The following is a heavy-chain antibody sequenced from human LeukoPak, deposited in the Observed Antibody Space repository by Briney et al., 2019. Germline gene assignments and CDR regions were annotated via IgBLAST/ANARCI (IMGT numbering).Heavy chain of an antibody. CDR3: ARGVDYYDSSGYRHYDFDS. Sequence: GGSLRLSCAASGFTVSSNYMSWVRQAPGKGLEWVSVIYGGGSTYYADSVKGRFTISRDNSKNTLYLQMNSLRAEDTAVYYCARGVDYYDSSGYRHYDFDSWGQGTLVTVSS. CDR1: GFTVSSNY. D-gene: IGHD3-22*01. CDR2: IYGGGST. V-gene: IGHV3-66*01. J-gene: IGHJ4*02.